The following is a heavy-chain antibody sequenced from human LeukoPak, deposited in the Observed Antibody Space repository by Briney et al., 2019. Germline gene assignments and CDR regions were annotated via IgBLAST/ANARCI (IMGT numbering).Heavy chain of an antibody. Sequence: PGGSLRPSCAASGFTFDDYAMHWVRRAPGKGLEWVSGISWNSGSIGYADSVKGRFTISRDNAKNSLYLQMNSLRAEDTALYYCAKGLRSVYYYGMDVWGQGTTVTVSS. CDR3: AKGLRSVYYYGMDV. CDR2: ISWNSGSI. V-gene: IGHV3-9*01. CDR1: GFTFDDYA. J-gene: IGHJ6*02. D-gene: IGHD4-17*01.